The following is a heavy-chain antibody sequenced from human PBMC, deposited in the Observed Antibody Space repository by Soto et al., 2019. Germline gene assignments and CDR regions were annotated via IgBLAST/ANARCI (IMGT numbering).Heavy chain of an antibody. CDR1: GGSISSYS. V-gene: IGHV4-59*08. CDR3: ARHHVRGRTIAGAAEF. CDR2: INQSGNT. J-gene: IGHJ4*02. D-gene: IGHD6-13*01. Sequence: SETLSLTCIVSGGSISSYSWSWSWIRQSPGKGLEWIGEINQSGNTNYNPSLKSRVTISVDTSKNQLFLNLTSVAAADTAMYYCARHHVRGRTIAGAAEFWGQGTLVTVSS.